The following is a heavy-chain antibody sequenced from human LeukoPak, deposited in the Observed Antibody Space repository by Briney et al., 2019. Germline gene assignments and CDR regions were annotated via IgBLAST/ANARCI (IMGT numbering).Heavy chain of an antibody. V-gene: IGHV1-18*01. CDR3: ARGAPEINCSSTSCYTVTLYYYMDV. J-gene: IGHJ6*03. Sequence: ASVKVSCKASGYTFTSYGISWVRQAPGQGLEWMGWISAYNGNTNYAQKLQGRVTMTTDTSTSTAYMELRSLRSDDTAVYYCARGAPEINCSSTSCYTVTLYYYMDVWGKGTTVTVSS. D-gene: IGHD2-2*02. CDR2: ISAYNGNT. CDR1: GYTFTSYG.